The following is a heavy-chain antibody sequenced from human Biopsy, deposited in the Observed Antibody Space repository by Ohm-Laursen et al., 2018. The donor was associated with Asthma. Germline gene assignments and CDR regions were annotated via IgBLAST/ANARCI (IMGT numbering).Heavy chain of an antibody. CDR2: ISFDGSTK. D-gene: IGHD2-15*01. Sequence: SLRLSCAASGLTFRNYGMHWVRQAPGKGLEWVALISFDGSTKYFADSVKGRFTISRDSSKNTLYLQMNSLRAEDTAVYYCAGFVQAEEGVFWGRGTRVTVSS. V-gene: IGHV3-30*03. CDR3: AGFVQAEEGVF. CDR1: GLTFRNYG. J-gene: IGHJ4*02.